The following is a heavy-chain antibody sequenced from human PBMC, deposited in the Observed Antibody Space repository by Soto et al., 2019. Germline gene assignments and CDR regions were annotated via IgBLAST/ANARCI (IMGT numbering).Heavy chain of an antibody. D-gene: IGHD1-7*01. CDR2: IYWDDDK. V-gene: IGHV2-5*02. CDR1: GFSLSTSGVG. CDR3: VHRHLQYTGNYVYFDY. J-gene: IGHJ4*02. Sequence: QITLKESGPTLVKPTQTLTLTCTFSGFSLSTSGVGVGWIRQSPGKALEWLALIYWDDDKRYSPSLRSRLTISKDTSKNPVVLTMTTMDPVDTAAYYCVHRHLQYTGNYVYFDYWGQGTLVTVSS.